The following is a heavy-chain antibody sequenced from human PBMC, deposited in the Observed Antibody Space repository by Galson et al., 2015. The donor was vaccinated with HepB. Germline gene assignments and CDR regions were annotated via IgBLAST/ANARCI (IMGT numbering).Heavy chain of an antibody. J-gene: IGHJ5*02. Sequence: SVKVSCKASGYTFTGYYMHWVRQAPGQGLEWMGWINPNSGGTNYAQKFQGRVTMTRDTSISTAYMELSRLRPDDTAVYYCARVGGMMRSRFDPWGQGTLVTVSS. D-gene: IGHD3-16*01. V-gene: IGHV1-2*02. CDR2: INPNSGGT. CDR3: ARVGGMMRSRFDP. CDR1: GYTFTGYY.